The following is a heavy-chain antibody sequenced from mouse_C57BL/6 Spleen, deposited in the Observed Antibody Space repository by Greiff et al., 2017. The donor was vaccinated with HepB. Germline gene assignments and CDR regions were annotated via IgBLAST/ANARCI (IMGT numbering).Heavy chain of an antibody. V-gene: IGHV1-18*01. CDR2: INPNNGGT. J-gene: IGHJ4*01. Sequence: VHVKQSGPELVKPGASVKIPCKASGYTFTDYNMDWVKQSHGKSLEWIGDINPNNGGTIYNQKFKGKATLTVDKSSSTAYMELRSLTSEDTAVYYCALYYGSSYGYAMDYWGQGTSVTVSS. D-gene: IGHD1-1*01. CDR1: GYTFTDYN. CDR3: ALYYGSSYGYAMDY.